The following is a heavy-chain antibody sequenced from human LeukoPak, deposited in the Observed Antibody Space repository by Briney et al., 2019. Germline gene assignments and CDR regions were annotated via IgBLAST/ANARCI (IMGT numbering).Heavy chain of an antibody. Sequence: TGGSLRLSCAASGFTFSSYGMSWVRQAPGKGLEWVSAISGSGGSTYYADSVKGRFTISRDNSKNTLHLQMNSLRAEDTAVYYCATHGSAHYYMDVWGKGTTVTISS. D-gene: IGHD2-2*03. J-gene: IGHJ6*03. CDR1: GFTFSSYG. CDR2: ISGSGGST. V-gene: IGHV3-23*01. CDR3: ATHGSAHYYMDV.